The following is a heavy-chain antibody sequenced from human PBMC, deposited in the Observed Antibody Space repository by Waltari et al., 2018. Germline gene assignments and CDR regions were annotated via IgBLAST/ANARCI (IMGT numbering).Heavy chain of an antibody. J-gene: IGHJ6*03. CDR2: VGPEEGET. V-gene: IGHV1-69-2*01. CDR1: GYTFTDYY. CDR3: ATGEGKPYYYYYMDV. Sequence: EVQLVQSGAEVKKPGATVQISCKVSGYTFTDYYMRWVQQAPGKGLERMGLVGPEEGETIYAEKSQGRVTITADTATDTAYMELSSLRSEDTAVYYCATGEGKPYYYYYMDVWGKGTTVTVSS.